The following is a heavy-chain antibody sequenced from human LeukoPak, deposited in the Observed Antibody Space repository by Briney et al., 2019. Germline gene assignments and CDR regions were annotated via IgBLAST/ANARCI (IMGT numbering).Heavy chain of an antibody. J-gene: IGHJ5*02. V-gene: IGHV3-23*01. D-gene: IGHD6-13*01. CDR1: GFTFSSYA. Sequence: GGSLRLSCAAPGFTFSSYAMSWVRQAPGKGLEWVSAISGSGGSTYYADSVKGRFTISRDNSKNTLYLQMNSLRAEDTAVYYCAARGIRGKQQPAQLNWFDPWGQGTLVTVSS. CDR2: ISGSGGST. CDR3: AARGIRGKQQPAQLNWFDP.